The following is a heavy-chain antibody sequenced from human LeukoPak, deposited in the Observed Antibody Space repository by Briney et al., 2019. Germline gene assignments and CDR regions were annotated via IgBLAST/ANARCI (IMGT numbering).Heavy chain of an antibody. CDR1: GFTFSNYA. CDR3: ARSIRGYIYVLDY. Sequence: GGSLRLSCAASGFTFSNYAMSWVRQAPGKGLEWVSAISGSGGGTYYAASVKGRVTISRDNSKNTLYLQMNSLRAEDTAVYYCARSIRGYIYVLDYWGQGTLVTVSS. D-gene: IGHD5-18*01. V-gene: IGHV3-23*01. CDR2: ISGSGGGT. J-gene: IGHJ4*02.